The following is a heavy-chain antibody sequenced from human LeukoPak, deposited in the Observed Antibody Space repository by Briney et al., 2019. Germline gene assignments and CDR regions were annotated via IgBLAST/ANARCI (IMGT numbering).Heavy chain of an antibody. CDR1: GGSISSSSYY. CDR2: MYYSGST. D-gene: IGHD3-3*01. Sequence: SETLSLTCTVSGGSISSSSYYWGWVRQPPGRGLEWLGSMYYSGSTYYNPSLKSRVTISVDTSKNHFSLKLSSVTAADTAVYYCARDFRGGYDFWSGYYTPYYFDYWGQGTLVTVSP. J-gene: IGHJ4*02. V-gene: IGHV4-39*07. CDR3: ARDFRGGYDFWSGYYTPYYFDY.